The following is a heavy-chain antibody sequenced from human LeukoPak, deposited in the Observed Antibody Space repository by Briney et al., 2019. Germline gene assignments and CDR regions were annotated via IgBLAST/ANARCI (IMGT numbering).Heavy chain of an antibody. J-gene: IGHJ5*02. CDR1: GVSISSGDYY. Sequence: SQTLSLTCTVSGVSISSGDYYWRWVRQPPGKGLEWIGYIYYSGSTYYNPSLKSRVTISVDTSKNQFSLKLSSVTAADTAVYYCARASGYSYGSNWFDPWGQGTLVTVSS. CDR3: ARASGYSYGSNWFDP. CDR2: IYYSGST. V-gene: IGHV4-30-4*01. D-gene: IGHD5-18*01.